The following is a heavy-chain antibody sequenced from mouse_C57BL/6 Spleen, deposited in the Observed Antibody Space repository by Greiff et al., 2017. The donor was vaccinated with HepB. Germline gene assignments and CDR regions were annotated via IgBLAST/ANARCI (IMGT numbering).Heavy chain of an antibody. CDR1: GYTFTSYW. V-gene: IGHV1-50*01. Sequence: VQLKQPGAELVKPGASVKLSCKASGYTFTSYWMQWVKQRPGQGLEWIGEIDPSDSYTNYNQKFKGKATLTVDTSSSTAYMQLSSLTSEDSAVYYCARYGSTYFYFDYWGQGTTLTVSS. D-gene: IGHD1-1*01. J-gene: IGHJ2*01. CDR2: IDPSDSYT. CDR3: ARYGSTYFYFDY.